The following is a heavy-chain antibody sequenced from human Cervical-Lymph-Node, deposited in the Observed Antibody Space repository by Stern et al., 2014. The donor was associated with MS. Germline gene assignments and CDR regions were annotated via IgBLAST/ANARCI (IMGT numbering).Heavy chain of an antibody. J-gene: IGHJ4*02. D-gene: IGHD4-11*01. Sequence: QVQLVQSGAEVKKPGASVKVSCKVSGYTFTDYYFHWLRQAPGQGLEWMGRIYPNSGYTINPQKFQGRVIMTRDTSISTVYMELNNLRLDDTAVYYCARGLGVTAFDFWGQGTLVTVSS. CDR1: GYTFTDYY. CDR2: IYPNSGYT. CDR3: ARGLGVTAFDF. V-gene: IGHV1-2*06.